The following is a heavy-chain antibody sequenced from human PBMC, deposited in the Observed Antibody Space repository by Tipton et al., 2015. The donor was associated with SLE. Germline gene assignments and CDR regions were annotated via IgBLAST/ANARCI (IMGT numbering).Heavy chain of an antibody. J-gene: IGHJ3*02. V-gene: IGHV4-34*01. CDR3: ARGLRESSWSNDAFDI. CDR1: GGSISSYY. CDR2: INHSGST. D-gene: IGHD6-13*01. Sequence: TLSLTCTVSGGSISSYYWSWIRQPPGKGLEWIGEINHSGSTNYNPSLKSRVTISVDTSKNQFSLKLSSVTAADTAVYYCARGLRESSWSNDAFDIWGQGTMVTVSS.